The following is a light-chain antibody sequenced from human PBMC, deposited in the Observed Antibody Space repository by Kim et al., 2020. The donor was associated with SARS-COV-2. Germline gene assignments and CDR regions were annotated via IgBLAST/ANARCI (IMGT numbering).Light chain of an antibody. J-gene: IGKJ2*01. CDR2: GAS. CDR3: QKYDSGPYT. Sequence: GDSVTITCRASQGISNYLAWYQEKPGKVPKLLIYGASTLQPGVPSRFSGTGSETDFTLTINTLQPEDVATYYCQKYDSGPYTFG. CDR1: QGISNY. V-gene: IGKV1-27*01.